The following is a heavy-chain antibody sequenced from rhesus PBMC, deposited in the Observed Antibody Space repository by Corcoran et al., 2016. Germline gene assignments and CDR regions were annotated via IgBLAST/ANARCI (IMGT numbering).Heavy chain of an antibody. V-gene: IGHV4-76*01. CDR2: MYGSSGST. J-gene: IGHJ3*01. CDR3: ARRGTPRTALDF. Sequence: QVQLQESGPGLVKPSETLSLTCAVSGGSISGGYDWSWFRQPPGKGLEWIGYMYGSSGSTNYNPSLNNRVTISKDTSKNQFSLKLNSVTAADTAVYYCARRGTPRTALDFWGQGLRVTVSS. D-gene: IGHD2-39*01. CDR1: GGSISGGYD.